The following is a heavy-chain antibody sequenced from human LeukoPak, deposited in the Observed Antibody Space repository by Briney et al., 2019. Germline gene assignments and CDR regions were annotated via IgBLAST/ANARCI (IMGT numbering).Heavy chain of an antibody. CDR3: AREDYGSGSSPPYFYY. CDR2: INHSGST. CDR1: GGSFSGYY. J-gene: IGHJ4*02. V-gene: IGHV4-34*01. D-gene: IGHD3-10*01. Sequence: SETLSLTCAVYGGSFSGYYWSWIRQPPGKGLEWIGEINHSGSTNYNPSLKSRVTISVDTSKNQFSLKLSSVTAADTAVYYCAREDYGSGSSPPYFYYWGQGTLVTGSS.